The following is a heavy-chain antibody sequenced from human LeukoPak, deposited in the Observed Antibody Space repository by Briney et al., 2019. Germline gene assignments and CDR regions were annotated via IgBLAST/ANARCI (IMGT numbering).Heavy chain of an antibody. CDR2: IYYDGSNK. V-gene: IGHV3-30*18. CDR3: AKEVKSSGWFNGMDV. J-gene: IGHJ6*02. Sequence: GGSLRLSCAASGFTFSSYGMHWVRQAPGKGLEWVAVIYYDGSNKYYAGSVKGRLTISRDNYKNTLYQQMNSLRDEDTAVYYCAKEVKSSGWFNGMDVWGQGTTVTVSS. D-gene: IGHD6-19*01. CDR1: GFTFSSYG.